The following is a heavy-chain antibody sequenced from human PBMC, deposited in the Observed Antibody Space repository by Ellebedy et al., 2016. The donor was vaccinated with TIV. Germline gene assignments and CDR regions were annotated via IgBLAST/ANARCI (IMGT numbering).Heavy chain of an antibody. J-gene: IGHJ3*02. CDR3: ARVVWQQPVSYAFDI. CDR2: LSYSGST. D-gene: IGHD6-13*01. V-gene: IGHV4-59*01. Sequence: MPSETLSLTCTISGGSISSYYWSWIRQPPGKGLEWIGYLSYSGSTNYNPSLKSRVTISVDTSKNQFSLRLTSVTAADTAVYYCARVVWQQPVSYAFDIWGQGTMVTVSS. CDR1: GGSISSYY.